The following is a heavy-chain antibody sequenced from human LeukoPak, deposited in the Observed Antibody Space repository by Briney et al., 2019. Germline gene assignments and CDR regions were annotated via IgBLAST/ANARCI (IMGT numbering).Heavy chain of an antibody. V-gene: IGHV3-30*18. Sequence: HPGRSLRLSCAASGFTFSSYGMHWVRQAPGKGLEWVAVISYDGSNKYYADSVKGRFTISRDNSKNTLYLQMNSLGAEDTAVYYCAKHTAMVSWGQGTLVTVSS. D-gene: IGHD5-18*01. CDR1: GFTFSSYG. CDR3: AKHTAMVS. J-gene: IGHJ5*02. CDR2: ISYDGSNK.